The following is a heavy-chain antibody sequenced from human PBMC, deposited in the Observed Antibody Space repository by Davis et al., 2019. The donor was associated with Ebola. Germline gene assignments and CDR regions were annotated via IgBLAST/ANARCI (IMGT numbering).Heavy chain of an antibody. CDR3: AKATFAGNTYDVFDM. CDR1: GFTFSSYA. CDR2: ISGSGGST. Sequence: GESLKISCAASGFTFSSYAMSWVRQAPGKGLEWVSAISGSGGSTYYADSVKGRFTISRDSAKNSLYLQMTSLRAEDTALYYCAKATFAGNTYDVFDMWGQGTMVIVSS. V-gene: IGHV3-23*01. D-gene: IGHD4-23*01. J-gene: IGHJ3*02.